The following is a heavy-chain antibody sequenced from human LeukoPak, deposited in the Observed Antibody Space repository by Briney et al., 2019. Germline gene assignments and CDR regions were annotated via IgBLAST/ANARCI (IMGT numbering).Heavy chain of an antibody. CDR1: GGSFSGYY. CDR2: INHSGST. Sequence: PSETLSLTCAVYGGSFSGYYWSWIRQPPGKGLEWIGEINHSGSTNYNPSLKSRVTISVDTSKNQFSLKLSSVTAADTAVYYCARDPIYDFWSGYYSVWGQGTLVTVPS. D-gene: IGHD3-3*01. V-gene: IGHV4-34*01. J-gene: IGHJ4*02. CDR3: ARDPIYDFWSGYYSV.